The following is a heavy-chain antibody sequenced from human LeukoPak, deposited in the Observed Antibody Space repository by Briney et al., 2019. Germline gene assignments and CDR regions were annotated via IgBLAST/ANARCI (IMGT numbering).Heavy chain of an antibody. V-gene: IGHV1-8*01. CDR3: ARDNPWIQLEDYMDV. Sequence: GASVKVSCKASGYTFTSYDINWVRQATGQGLEWMGWMNPNSGNTGYAQKFQGRVTMTTDTSTSTAYMELRSLRSDDTAVYYCARDNPWIQLEDYMDVWGKGTTVTISS. CDR1: GYTFTSYD. J-gene: IGHJ6*03. D-gene: IGHD5-18*01. CDR2: MNPNSGNT.